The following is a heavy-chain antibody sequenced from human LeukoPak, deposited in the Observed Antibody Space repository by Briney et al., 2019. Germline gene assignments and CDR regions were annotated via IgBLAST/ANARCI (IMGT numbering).Heavy chain of an antibody. J-gene: IGHJ2*01. D-gene: IGHD2-2*02. CDR3: AKDTVVPAAIRHYWYFDL. CDR1: GFTFSDYG. V-gene: IGHV3-30*02. Sequence: PGGSLRLSCAASGFTFSDYGMHWVRQAPGKGLEWVAFIRYDGSNKYYADSVKGRFTISRDNSKSTLYLQMNSLRAEDTAVYYCAKDTVVPAAIRHYWYFDLWGRGTLVTVSS. CDR2: IRYDGSNK.